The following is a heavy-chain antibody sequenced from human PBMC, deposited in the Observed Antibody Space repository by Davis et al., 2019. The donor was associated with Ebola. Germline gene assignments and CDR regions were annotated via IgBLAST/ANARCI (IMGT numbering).Heavy chain of an antibody. J-gene: IGHJ6*02. D-gene: IGHD3-3*01. Sequence: LKISCAASGFTFSSYSMNWVRQAPGKGLEWVSSISSSSNYIYYADSVKGRFTITRDNAKNSLYLQMNSLRAEDTAVYYCARDPTRTYYDFWSGSSDYYYGMDVWGQGTTVTVSS. CDR2: ISSSSNYI. V-gene: IGHV3-21*01. CDR3: ARDPTRTYYDFWSGSSDYYYGMDV. CDR1: GFTFSSYS.